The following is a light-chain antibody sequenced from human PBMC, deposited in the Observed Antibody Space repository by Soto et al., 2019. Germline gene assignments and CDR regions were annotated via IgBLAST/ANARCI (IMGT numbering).Light chain of an antibody. CDR1: QSVSTN. Sequence: EIVMTQSPGTLSVSPGEGATLSCRASQSVSTNLAWYQQKPDQAPRLLIYGASTTATGTPARFSGSGSGTEFTLTISSLQSEDFAVYYCQQYYTWPRTFGQGTRVEIK. J-gene: IGKJ1*01. V-gene: IGKV3-15*01. CDR3: QQYYTWPRT. CDR2: GAS.